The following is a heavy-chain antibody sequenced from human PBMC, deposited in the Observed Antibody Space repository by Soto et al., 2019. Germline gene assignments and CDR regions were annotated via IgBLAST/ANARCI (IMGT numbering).Heavy chain of an antibody. J-gene: IGHJ3*02. V-gene: IGHV3-21*01. CDR3: ARLSLGYCSSTSCYPTDAFDI. CDR1: GFTFSSYS. Sequence: GGSLRLSCAASGFTFSSYSMNWVRQAPGKGLEWVSSISSSSSYIYYADSVKGRFTISRDNAKNSLYLQMNSLRAEDTAVYYCARLSLGYCSSTSCYPTDAFDIWGQGTMVTVSS. D-gene: IGHD2-2*01. CDR2: ISSSSSYI.